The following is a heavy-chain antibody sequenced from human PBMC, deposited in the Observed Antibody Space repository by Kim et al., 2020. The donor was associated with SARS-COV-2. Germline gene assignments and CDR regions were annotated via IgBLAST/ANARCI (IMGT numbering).Heavy chain of an antibody. Sequence: YADSEKGRFTISRDNAKNSLYRKMNSLRAADTALYYCARICSTTSCQFDYGAQGALVTVSS. CDR3: ARICSTTSCQFDY. D-gene: IGHD2-2*01. V-gene: IGHV3-9*01. J-gene: IGHJ4*02.